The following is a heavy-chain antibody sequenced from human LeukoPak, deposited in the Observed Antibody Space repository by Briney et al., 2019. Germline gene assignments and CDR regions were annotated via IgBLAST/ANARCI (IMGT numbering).Heavy chain of an antibody. D-gene: IGHD6-19*01. CDR3: ASSSGWLSY. CDR1: GGSISSYY. V-gene: IGHV4-59*08. Sequence: SSETLSLTCTVSGGSISSYYWSWIRQPPGKGLEWIGYIYYNGSTNYNPSLKSRVTISVDTSKNQFSLKLSSVTAADTAVYYCASSSGWLSYWGQGTLVTVSS. J-gene: IGHJ4*02. CDR2: IYYNGST.